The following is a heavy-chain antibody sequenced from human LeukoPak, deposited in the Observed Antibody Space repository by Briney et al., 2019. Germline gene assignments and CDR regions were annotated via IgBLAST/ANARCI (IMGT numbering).Heavy chain of an antibody. CDR3: ARGRGYYFVGVGLRHDAFDI. V-gene: IGHV4-59*12. J-gene: IGHJ3*02. CDR2: IYYSGST. CDR1: GGSISDYF. Sequence: PSETLSLTCTVSGGSISDYFWSWIRQPPGKGLEWIGYIYYSGSTNYNPSLKSRVTMSVDTSKNRFSLKLSSVTAADTAVYYCARGRGYYFVGVGLRHDAFDIWGQGTMVTVSS. D-gene: IGHD3-22*01.